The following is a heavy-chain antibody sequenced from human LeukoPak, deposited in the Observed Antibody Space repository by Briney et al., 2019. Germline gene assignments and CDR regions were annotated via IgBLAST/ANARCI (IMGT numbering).Heavy chain of an antibody. V-gene: IGHV5-10-1*01. CDR2: IDPSDSDT. CDR1: GYSFTSYW. CDR3: ARLRYYGSGSPRGRPGWFDP. Sequence: GESLKISYKGSGYSFTSYWISWVRQMPGKGLEWMGRIDPSDSDTNYSPSFQGHVTISHDKSISTAYLQWSSLKASDTAMYYCARLRYYGSGSPRGRPGWFDPWGQGTLVTVSS. D-gene: IGHD3-10*01. J-gene: IGHJ5*02.